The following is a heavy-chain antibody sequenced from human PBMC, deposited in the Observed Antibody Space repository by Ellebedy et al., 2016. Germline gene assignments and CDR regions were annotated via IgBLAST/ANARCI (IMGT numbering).Heavy chain of an antibody. CDR1: GFTFTTYG. CDR3: ARVSYGTIVVVITPDY. Sequence: ASVKVSXXASGFTFTTYGLTWVRQAPGQGLEWMGWISDYNANTNYAQKLQGRVTMTTDTSTSTAYMELRSLRSDDTAVYYCARVSYGTIVVVITPDYWGQGTLVTVSS. D-gene: IGHD3-22*01. CDR2: ISDYNANT. J-gene: IGHJ4*02. V-gene: IGHV1-18*01.